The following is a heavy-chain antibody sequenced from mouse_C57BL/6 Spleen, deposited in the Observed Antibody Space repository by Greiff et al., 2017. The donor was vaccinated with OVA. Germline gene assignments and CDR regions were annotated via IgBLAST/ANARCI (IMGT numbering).Heavy chain of an antibody. CDR2: ISSGSSTI. Sequence: EVKVVESGGGLVKPGGSLKLSCAASGFTFSDYGMHWVRQAPEKGLEWVAYISSGSSTIYYADTVKGRFTISRDNAKNTLFLQMTSLRSEDTAMYYCARLYGNYWYFDVWGTGTTVTVSS. CDR3: ARLYGNYWYFDV. D-gene: IGHD2-1*01. V-gene: IGHV5-17*01. CDR1: GFTFSDYG. J-gene: IGHJ1*03.